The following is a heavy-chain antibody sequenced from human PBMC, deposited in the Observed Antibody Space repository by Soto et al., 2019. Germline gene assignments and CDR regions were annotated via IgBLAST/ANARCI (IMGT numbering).Heavy chain of an antibody. CDR3: ARDSPPRTAILSFDY. CDR2: INPSGGST. CDR1: GYTFTSYY. D-gene: IGHD2-2*02. J-gene: IGHJ4*02. Sequence: ASVKVSCKASGYTFTSYYMHWVRQAPGQGLEWMGIINPSGGSTSYAQKFQGRVTMTRDTSTSTVYMELSSLRSEDTAVYYCARDSPPRTAILSFDYWGKGTLVTVSS. V-gene: IGHV1-46*01.